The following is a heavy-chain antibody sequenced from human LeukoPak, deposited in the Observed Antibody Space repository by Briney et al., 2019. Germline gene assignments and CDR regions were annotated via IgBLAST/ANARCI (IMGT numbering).Heavy chain of an antibody. CDR3: AREIPYLYYFDY. J-gene: IGHJ4*02. CDR2: IYTSGST. CDR1: GGSISSYY. V-gene: IGHV4-4*07. Sequence: SETLSLTCTVSGGSISSYYWSWIRQPAGKGLEWIGRIYTSGSTIYNPSLKSRVTISVDTSKNQFSLKLSSVTAADTAVYYCAREIPYLYYFDYWGQGTLVTVSS.